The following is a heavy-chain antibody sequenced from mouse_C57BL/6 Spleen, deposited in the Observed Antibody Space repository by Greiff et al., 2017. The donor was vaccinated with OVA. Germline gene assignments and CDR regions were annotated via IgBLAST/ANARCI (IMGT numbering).Heavy chain of an antibody. D-gene: IGHD2-3*01. CDR3: AGWLLSWFAY. J-gene: IGHJ3*01. CDR2: IYPGSGNT. CDR1: GYSFTSYY. Sequence: VQLQQSGPELVKPGASVKISCKASGYSFTSYYIHWVKQRPGQGLEWIGWIYPGSGNTKYNEKFKGKATLTADTSSSTAYMQLSSLTSEDSAVYYCAGWLLSWFAYWGQGTLVTVSA. V-gene: IGHV1-66*01.